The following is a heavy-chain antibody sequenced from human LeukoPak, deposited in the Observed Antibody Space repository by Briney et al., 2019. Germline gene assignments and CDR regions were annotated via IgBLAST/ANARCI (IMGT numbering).Heavy chain of an antibody. Sequence: PSQTLSLTCTVSGGSISSGGYYWSWIRQHPGKGLEWIGYIYYSGSTYYNPSLKSRVTISVDTSKNQFSLKLSSVTAADTAVYYCASDYYDSSSVLFDYWGQGTLVTVSS. D-gene: IGHD3-22*01. V-gene: IGHV4-31*03. CDR1: GGSISSGGYY. J-gene: IGHJ4*02. CDR3: ASDYYDSSSVLFDY. CDR2: IYYSGST.